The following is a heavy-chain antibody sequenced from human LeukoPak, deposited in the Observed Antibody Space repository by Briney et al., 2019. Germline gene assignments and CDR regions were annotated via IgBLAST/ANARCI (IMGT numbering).Heavy chain of an antibody. Sequence: PGGSLRLSCAASGFTFSSYDMTWVRQAPGKGLEWVSYISSIGSGISYADSVKGRFTISRDNAKNSLYAQMNRLRAENTAVYYFSRSGYSSISRFDYWGQGTLVTVSS. D-gene: IGHD6-13*01. CDR2: ISSIGSGI. J-gene: IGHJ4*02. CDR1: GFTFSSYD. V-gene: IGHV3-48*03. CDR3: SRSGYSSISRFDY.